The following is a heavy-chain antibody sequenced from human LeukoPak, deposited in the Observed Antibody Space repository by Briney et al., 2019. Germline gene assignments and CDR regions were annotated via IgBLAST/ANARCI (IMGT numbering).Heavy chain of an antibody. Sequence: SETLSLTCAVYGGSFSGYYWSWIRQPPGKGLGWIGEINHSGSTNYNPSLKSRVTTSVDTSKNQFSLKLSSVTAADTAVYYCARVVIPVNYFDYWGQGTLVTVSS. V-gene: IGHV4-34*01. J-gene: IGHJ4*02. CDR2: INHSGST. CDR1: GGSFSGYY. D-gene: IGHD3-22*01. CDR3: ARVVIPVNYFDY.